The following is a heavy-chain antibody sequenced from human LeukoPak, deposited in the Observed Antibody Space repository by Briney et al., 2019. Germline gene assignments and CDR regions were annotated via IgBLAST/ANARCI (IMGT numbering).Heavy chain of an antibody. Sequence: PGGSLRLSCAASGFTFSSYAMSWVRQAPGKGLEWVSAISGSGGSTYYADSVKGRFTISRDNSKNTLYLQMNSLRAEDTAVYYCAKNAVYYYDSSGRLVSYFDYWGQGTLVTVSS. CDR2: ISGSGGST. D-gene: IGHD3-22*01. CDR1: GFTFSSYA. CDR3: AKNAVYYYDSSGRLVSYFDY. V-gene: IGHV3-23*01. J-gene: IGHJ4*02.